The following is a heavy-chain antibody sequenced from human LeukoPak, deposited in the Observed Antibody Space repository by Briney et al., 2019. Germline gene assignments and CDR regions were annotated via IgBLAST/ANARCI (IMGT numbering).Heavy chain of an antibody. CDR2: IIPILGIA. CDR1: GGTFSSYT. J-gene: IGHJ4*02. V-gene: IGHV1-69*04. Sequence: SVKVSCKASGGTFSSYTISWVRQAPGQGLEWMGRIIPILGIANYAQKFQGRVTVTADKSTSTAYMELSSLRSEDTAVYYCARDLDYGDYGDWGQGTLVTVSS. CDR3: ARDLDYGDYGD. D-gene: IGHD4-17*01.